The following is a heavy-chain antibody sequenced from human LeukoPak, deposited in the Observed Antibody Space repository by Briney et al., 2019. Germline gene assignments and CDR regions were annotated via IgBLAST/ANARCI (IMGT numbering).Heavy chain of an antibody. CDR3: AKCPRYFDWDNDAFDI. D-gene: IGHD3-9*01. CDR1: GFTFSSYG. Sequence: GGSLRLSCAASGFTFSSYGMHWVRQAPGKGLEWVAVISYDGSNKYYADSVKGRFTISRDNSKNTLYLQMNGLRAEDTAVYYCAKCPRYFDWDNDAFDIWGQGTMVTVSS. J-gene: IGHJ3*02. CDR2: ISYDGSNK. V-gene: IGHV3-30*18.